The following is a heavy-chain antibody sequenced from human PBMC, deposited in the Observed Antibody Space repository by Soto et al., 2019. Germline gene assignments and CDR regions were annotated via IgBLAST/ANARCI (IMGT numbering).Heavy chain of an antibody. D-gene: IGHD3-10*01. CDR3: ARDRNYYGSGTKYYYGMDV. CDR1: GFTFSSYS. J-gene: IGHJ6*02. Sequence: EVQLVESGGGLVKPGGSLRLSCAASGFTFSSYSMNWVRQAPGKGLEWVSSISSSSSYIYYADSVKGRFTISRDNAKNSLYLQMNSLRDEDTAVYYCARDRNYYGSGTKYYYGMDVWGQGTTVTVSS. V-gene: IGHV3-21*01. CDR2: ISSSSSYI.